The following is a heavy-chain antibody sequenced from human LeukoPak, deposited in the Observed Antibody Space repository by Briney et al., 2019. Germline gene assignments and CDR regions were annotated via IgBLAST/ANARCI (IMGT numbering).Heavy chain of an antibody. CDR3: ARVADYDYVWGSWVDY. Sequence: SETLSLTCTVSGGSISNYYWNWIRQPAGKGLEWIGRMHSSGSTNYNPSLKSRVTISVDTSKNQFSLKLSSVTAADTAVYYCARVADYDYVWGSWVDYWGQGTLVTVSS. V-gene: IGHV4-4*07. J-gene: IGHJ4*02. D-gene: IGHD3-16*01. CDR2: MHSSGST. CDR1: GGSISNYY.